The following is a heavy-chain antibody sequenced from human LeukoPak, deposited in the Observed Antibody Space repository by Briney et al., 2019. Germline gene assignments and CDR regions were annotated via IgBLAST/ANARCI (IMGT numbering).Heavy chain of an antibody. CDR2: IYYSGST. CDR3: ARSNSSSWYYVFDY. V-gene: IGHV4-59*11. J-gene: IGHJ4*02. Sequence: PSETLSLTCTVSGGSISSHYWSWIRQPPGKGLEWIGYIYYSGSTNYNPSLKSRVTISVDTSKNQFSLKLSSVTAAGTAVYCCARSNSSSWYYVFDYWGQGTLVTASS. D-gene: IGHD6-13*01. CDR1: GGSISSHY.